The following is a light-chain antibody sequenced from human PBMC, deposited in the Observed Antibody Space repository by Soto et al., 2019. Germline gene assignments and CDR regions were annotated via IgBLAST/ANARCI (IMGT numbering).Light chain of an antibody. V-gene: IGLV2-14*01. CDR2: EVS. Sequence: QSALPQPASVSESPGQSITMSCTGTSRDVGGYNYVSWYQQHPGKAPKIMIYEVSNRPSRVSNRFSGSKSGNTASLTISGLQAEDEADYYCSSYTSSSTLVFGGGTKVTV. CDR3: SSYTSSSTLV. CDR1: SRDVGGYNY. J-gene: IGLJ2*01.